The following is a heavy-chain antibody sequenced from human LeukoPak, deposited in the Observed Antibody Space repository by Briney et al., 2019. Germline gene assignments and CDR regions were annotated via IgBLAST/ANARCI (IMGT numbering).Heavy chain of an antibody. CDR3: ARDRSTYSSSWYLDY. V-gene: IGHV3-21*01. D-gene: IGHD6-13*01. CDR1: GFTFSSYS. CDR2: ISSSSNYI. J-gene: IGHJ4*02. Sequence: KPRGSLRLSCAASGFTFSSYSMNWVRQAPGKGLEWVSSISSSSNYIYYADSVKGRFTISRDNAKNSLYLQMNSLRDEDTAIHYCARDRSTYSSSWYLDYWGQGTLVTVSS.